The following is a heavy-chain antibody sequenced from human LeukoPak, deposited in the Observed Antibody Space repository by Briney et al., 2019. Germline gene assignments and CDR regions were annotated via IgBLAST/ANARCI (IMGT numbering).Heavy chain of an antibody. J-gene: IGHJ6*01. CDR3: AKDGYYSRSWYYYYYGMDV. V-gene: IGHV3-30*18. Sequence: PGGSVRFSSAASGFTFSTYGMPWVRQAPGNGLEGLAVISYDGSNKSYADSVKARFTISRDNPTTTLYLQINSLKAQDTPVYYWAKDGYYSRSWYYYYYGMDVCGQGATVTVSS. D-gene: IGHD6-13*01. CDR1: GFTFSTYG. CDR2: ISYDGSNK.